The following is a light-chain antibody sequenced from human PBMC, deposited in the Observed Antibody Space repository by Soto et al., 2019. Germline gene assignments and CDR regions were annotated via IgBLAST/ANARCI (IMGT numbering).Light chain of an antibody. CDR3: QHYSSYPWT. Sequence: DIHMTQTPSTLSGSVGDRGTIACRATQSISSWLAWYQQKTGKAPKLLIYDASNVESGAPSRFSGSGSGTEFALTISSLQPDDFATYYCQHYSSYPWTFGQGTKVHIK. J-gene: IGKJ1*01. CDR2: DAS. V-gene: IGKV1-5*01. CDR1: QSISSW.